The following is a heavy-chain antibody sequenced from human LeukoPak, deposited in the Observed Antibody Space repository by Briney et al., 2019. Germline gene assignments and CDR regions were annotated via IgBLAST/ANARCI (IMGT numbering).Heavy chain of an antibody. CDR3: ARGEMESSGWPGYNYYYYYMDV. J-gene: IGHJ6*03. CDR2: IFYSGNT. V-gene: IGHV4-59*12. CDR1: GDSMTNYY. D-gene: IGHD6-19*01. Sequence: SETLSLTCSVSGDSMTNYYWNWIRQPPGKGLEWLGYIFYSGNTNYNPSLKSRVTISVDTSKNQFSLKLSSVTAADTAVYYCARGEMESSGWPGYNYYYYYMDVWGKGTTVTVSS.